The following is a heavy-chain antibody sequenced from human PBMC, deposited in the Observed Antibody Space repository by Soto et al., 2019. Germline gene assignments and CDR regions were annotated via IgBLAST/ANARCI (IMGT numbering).Heavy chain of an antibody. CDR1: GGTFSSYA. J-gene: IGHJ3*02. CDR2: IIPIFGTA. CDR3: ARDVAVAGTSAFDI. Sequence: QVQLVQSGAEVKKPGSSVKVSCKASGGTFSSYAISWVRQAPGQGLEWMGGIIPIFGTANYAQKFQGRDTITADKSTSTAYMELSSLRSEDTAVYYCARDVAVAGTSAFDIWGQGTMVTVSS. D-gene: IGHD6-19*01. V-gene: IGHV1-69*06.